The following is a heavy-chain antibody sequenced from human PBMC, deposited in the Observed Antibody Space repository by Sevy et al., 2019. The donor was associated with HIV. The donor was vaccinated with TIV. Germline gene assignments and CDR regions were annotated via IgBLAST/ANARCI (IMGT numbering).Heavy chain of an antibody. Sequence: GGSLRLSCTASGFTFGDYAMSWFRQAPGKGLEWVGFIRSKAYGGTTEYAASVKGRFTISRDDSKSIAYLQMNSLKTEDTAVYYCTRAGGYCSGGSCYHRYYFDYWGQRTLVTVSS. J-gene: IGHJ4*02. CDR2: IRSKAYGGTT. V-gene: IGHV3-49*03. D-gene: IGHD2-15*01. CDR1: GFTFGDYA. CDR3: TRAGGYCSGGSCYHRYYFDY.